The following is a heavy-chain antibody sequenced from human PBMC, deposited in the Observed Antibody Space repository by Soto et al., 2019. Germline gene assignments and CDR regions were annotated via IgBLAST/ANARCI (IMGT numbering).Heavy chain of an antibody. Sequence: PSETLSLTCAVSGDSISSGGFSWSWIRQPPGKGLEWIGYIYHSGTSFYNPSLKSRVTISVDGSKNQLSLKVKSVTAADTAVYYCARGRLVPAVNFDYWSLGTLVTVS. D-gene: IGHD2-2*01. CDR2: IYHSGTS. CDR1: GDSISSGGFS. V-gene: IGHV4-30-2*01. CDR3: ARGRLVPAVNFDY. J-gene: IGHJ4*02.